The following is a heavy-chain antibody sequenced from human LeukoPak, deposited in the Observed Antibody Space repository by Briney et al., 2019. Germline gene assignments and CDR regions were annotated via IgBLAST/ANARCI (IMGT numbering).Heavy chain of an antibody. Sequence: GGSLRLSCAASGFTFSNYAMGWVRQAPGKGLEWVSGISGGGGSTYYADSVKGRFTISRDNSKNSLYVQMNSLRAEDTAVYYCAKRFSGSPSYAFDIWGQGTMVTVSS. D-gene: IGHD1-26*01. CDR2: ISGGGGST. J-gene: IGHJ3*02. CDR1: GFTFSNYA. CDR3: AKRFSGSPSYAFDI. V-gene: IGHV3-23*01.